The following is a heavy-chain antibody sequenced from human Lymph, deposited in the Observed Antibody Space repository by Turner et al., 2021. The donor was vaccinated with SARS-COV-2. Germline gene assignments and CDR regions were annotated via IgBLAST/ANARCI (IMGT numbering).Heavy chain of an antibody. Sequence: QVQLVESGGGVVQPGRSLRLSWAASGFPFTSYGIHWVRQAPGKGLEWVAVIWYDGSNKYDADSVKGRFTISRDNSKNTLYLQMNSLRAEDTAVYYCASEGAVGATTGFDYWGQGTLVTVSS. CDR2: IWYDGSNK. CDR3: ASEGAVGATTGFDY. D-gene: IGHD1-26*01. V-gene: IGHV3-33*01. J-gene: IGHJ4*02. CDR1: GFPFTSYG.